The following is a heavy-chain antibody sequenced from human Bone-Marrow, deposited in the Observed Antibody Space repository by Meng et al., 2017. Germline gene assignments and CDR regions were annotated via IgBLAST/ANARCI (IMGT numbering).Heavy chain of an antibody. D-gene: IGHD6-19*01. Sequence: EVQLVESGGGLIQPGGSLRLSCAVSQYSVSTNFMNWVRRAPGKGLEWVSILYASGETSYADSVKGRFTISRDASKNTLYLQMNSLRAEDTAVYYCAKQIFQGGWYFDYWGQGTLVTVSS. J-gene: IGHJ4*02. V-gene: IGHV3-66*03. CDR2: LYASGET. CDR1: QYSVSTNF. CDR3: AKQIFQGGWYFDY.